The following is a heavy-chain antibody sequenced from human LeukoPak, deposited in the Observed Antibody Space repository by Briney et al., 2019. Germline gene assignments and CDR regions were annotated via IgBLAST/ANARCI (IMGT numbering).Heavy chain of an antibody. V-gene: IGHV3-30*02. Sequence: GGSLRLSCAASGFTFSSYSMHWVRQAPGKGLEWVAFIRYDGSNKYYADSVKGRFTISRDNSKNTLYLQMNSLRAEDTAVYYCAKGSYRYCSSTSCYAFDIWGQGTMVTVSS. D-gene: IGHD2-2*01. CDR2: IRYDGSNK. J-gene: IGHJ3*02. CDR1: GFTFSSYS. CDR3: AKGSYRYCSSTSCYAFDI.